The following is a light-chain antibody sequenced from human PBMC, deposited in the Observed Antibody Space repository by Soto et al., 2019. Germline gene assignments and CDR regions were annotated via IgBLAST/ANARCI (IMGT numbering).Light chain of an antibody. CDR2: KDS. J-gene: IGLJ2*01. CDR1: ALPKKY. V-gene: IGLV3-25*03. Sequence: SYELTQPPSVSVSPGQTARITCSGDALPKKYAYWYQQKPGQAPVLLIYKDSERPSGIPERFSGSSSGTIVTLTISGVQAEDEADYYCQSADSSGTYVIFGGGTKVTVL. CDR3: QSADSSGTYVI.